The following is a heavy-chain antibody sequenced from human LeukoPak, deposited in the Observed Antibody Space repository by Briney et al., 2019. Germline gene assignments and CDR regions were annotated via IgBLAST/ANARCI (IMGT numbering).Heavy chain of an antibody. Sequence: SETLSLTCAVYGGSFSGYYWSWIRQPPGKGLEWIGEINHSGSTNYNPSLKSRVTISVDTSKNQFSLKLSSVTAADTAVYYCARHSSGDYTHYWGQGTLVTVSS. CDR2: INHSGST. CDR1: GGSFSGYY. J-gene: IGHJ4*02. CDR3: ARHSSGDYTHY. D-gene: IGHD4-17*01. V-gene: IGHV4-34*01.